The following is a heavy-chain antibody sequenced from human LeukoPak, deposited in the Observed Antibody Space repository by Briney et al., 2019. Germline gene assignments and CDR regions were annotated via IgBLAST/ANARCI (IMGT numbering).Heavy chain of an antibody. V-gene: IGHV1-69*01. CDR1: GGTFSSYA. CDR2: IIPIFGTA. Sequence: SVKVSCKASGGTFSSYAISWVRQAPGQGLEWMGGIIPIFGTANYAQKFQGRVTITADESTSTAYMELSGLRPEDTAVYYCARLNTYYYDSSGYPMYYFDYWGQGTLVTVSS. J-gene: IGHJ4*02. CDR3: ARLNTYYYDSSGYPMYYFDY. D-gene: IGHD3-22*01.